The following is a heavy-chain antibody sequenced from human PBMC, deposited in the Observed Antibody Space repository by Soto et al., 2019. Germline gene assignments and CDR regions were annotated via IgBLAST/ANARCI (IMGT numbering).Heavy chain of an antibody. D-gene: IGHD2-15*01. J-gene: IGHJ4*02. CDR2: ISGSGGGT. Sequence: EVQLLESGGGLVQPGGSLRLSCAASGFTFSSYAMSWVRQAPGKGLEWVSAISGSGGGTYYADSVKGRFTISRDNSKNTLHLQMNSLRAEDTAVYYCANGSLGYCSAGSCYPLDYWCQGTLATVSS. V-gene: IGHV3-23*01. CDR1: GFTFSSYA. CDR3: ANGSLGYCSAGSCYPLDY.